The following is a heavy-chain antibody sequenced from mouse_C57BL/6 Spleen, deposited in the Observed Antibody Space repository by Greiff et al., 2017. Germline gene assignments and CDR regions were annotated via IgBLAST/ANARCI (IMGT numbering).Heavy chain of an antibody. CDR2: IYPGSGNT. CDR3: ARYDSPYAMDD. J-gene: IGHJ4*01. Sequence: QVQLKESGPELVKPGASVKISCKASGYSFTCYYIHWVKQRPGQGLEWIGWIYPGSGNTKYNEKFKGKATLTADTSSSTAYMQLSSLTSEDSAVYYCARYDSPYAMDDWGQGTSVTVSS. CDR1: GYSFTCYY. V-gene: IGHV1-66*01. D-gene: IGHD2-12*01.